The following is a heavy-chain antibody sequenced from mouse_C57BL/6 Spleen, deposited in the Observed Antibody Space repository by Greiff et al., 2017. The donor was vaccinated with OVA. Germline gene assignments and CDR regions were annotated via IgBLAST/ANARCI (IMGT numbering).Heavy chain of an antibody. CDR1: GYTFTDHT. J-gene: IGHJ3*01. Sequence: VQRVESDAELVKPGASVKISCKVSGYTFTDHTIHWMKQRPEQGLEWIGYIYPRDGSTKYNEKFKGKATLTADKSSSTAYMQLNSLTSEDSAVYFCARPQAPDGYYVAYWGQGTLVTVSA. D-gene: IGHD2-3*01. CDR2: IYPRDGST. CDR3: ARPQAPDGYYVAY. V-gene: IGHV1-78*01.